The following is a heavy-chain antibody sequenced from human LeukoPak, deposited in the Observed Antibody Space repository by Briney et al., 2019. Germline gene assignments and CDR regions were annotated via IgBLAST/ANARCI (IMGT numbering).Heavy chain of an antibody. Sequence: TGGSLRLSCAASGFTFSSYAMSWVRQAPGKGLEWVSRINSDGSATAYADSVKGRFTISRDNAENTLYLQMNSLRAEDTAVYYCARVGIRGDYFDYWGQGTLVTVSS. D-gene: IGHD7-27*01. CDR2: INSDGSAT. CDR3: ARVGIRGDYFDY. J-gene: IGHJ4*02. V-gene: IGHV3-74*01. CDR1: GFTFSSYA.